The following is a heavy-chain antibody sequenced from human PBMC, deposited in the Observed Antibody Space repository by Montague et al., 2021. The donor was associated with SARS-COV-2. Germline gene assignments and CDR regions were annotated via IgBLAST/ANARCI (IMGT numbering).Heavy chain of an antibody. D-gene: IGHD6-13*01. Sequence: SETLSLTCNVSGASISRSDYYWAWIRQPPGKGLELIGSIHYIGNTYYNPSLESRVTISVDTSKNQFSLKLSSVTAADTAVYYCASGIAATYYYYMDVWGKGTTVTVSS. CDR3: ASGIAATYYYYMDV. CDR2: IHYIGNT. CDR1: GASISRSDYY. J-gene: IGHJ6*03. V-gene: IGHV4-39*07.